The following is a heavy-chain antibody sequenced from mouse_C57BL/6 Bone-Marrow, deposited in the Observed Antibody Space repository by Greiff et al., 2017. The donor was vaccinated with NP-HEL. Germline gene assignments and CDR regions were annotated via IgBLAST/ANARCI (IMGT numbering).Heavy chain of an antibody. CDR1: GYTFTSYG. D-gene: IGHD1-1*01. Sequence: LQESGAELARPGASVKLSCKASGYTFTSYGISWVKQRTGQGLEWIGEIYPRSGNTYYNEKFKGKATLTADKSSSTAYMELRSLTSEDSAVYFCAREGEITTVVARYFDYWGQGTTLTVSS. CDR2: IYPRSGNT. V-gene: IGHV1-81*01. CDR3: AREGEITTVVARYFDY. J-gene: IGHJ2*01.